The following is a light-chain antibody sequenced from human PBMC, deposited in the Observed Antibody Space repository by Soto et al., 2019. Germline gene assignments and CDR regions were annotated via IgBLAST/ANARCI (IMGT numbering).Light chain of an antibody. V-gene: IGKV3-20*01. CDR2: GAS. J-gene: IGKJ2*01. CDR1: QSVSSSY. CDR3: QQYGRSPPYT. Sequence: EIVLTQSPGTLSLSPGERATLSCRASQSVSSSYLAWYQQKPGQAPRLLIYGASSRATGIPDRFSGSGSGTDFTLTISRLEPEDFAVYFCQQYGRSPPYTFGQGTKAEI.